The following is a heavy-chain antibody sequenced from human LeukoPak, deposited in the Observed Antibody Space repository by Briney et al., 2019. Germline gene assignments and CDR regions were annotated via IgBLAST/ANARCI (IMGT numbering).Heavy chain of an antibody. CDR1: GFTFTKYG. V-gene: IGHV3-33*03. CDR2: IWYDGSNK. D-gene: IGHD3-22*01. J-gene: IGHJ4*02. Sequence: GGSLRLSCAASGFTFTKYGMLWVRQAPGKGLEGVAVIWYDGSNKYYRDSVKGRSTISRDNSKNTLYLQMNSLRAEDTAVYYCARTYDSSAPFDYWGQGTLVTVSS. CDR3: ARTYDSSAPFDY.